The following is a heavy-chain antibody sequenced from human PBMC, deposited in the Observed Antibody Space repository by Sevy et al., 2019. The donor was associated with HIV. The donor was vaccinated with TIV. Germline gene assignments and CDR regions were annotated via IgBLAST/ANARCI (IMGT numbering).Heavy chain of an antibody. J-gene: IGHJ4*02. CDR1: GYSISSGYF. Sequence: SETLSLTCAVSGYSISSGYFWGWIRQPPGKGLEWIGTISHTGNTFYNPSFKSRVTISVDTSKNQFSLKVNSVTAADTAVYYCARVKNLGGNDYWGQGTLVTVSS. CDR2: ISHTGNT. CDR3: ARVKNLGGNDY. V-gene: IGHV4-38-2*01. D-gene: IGHD1-1*01.